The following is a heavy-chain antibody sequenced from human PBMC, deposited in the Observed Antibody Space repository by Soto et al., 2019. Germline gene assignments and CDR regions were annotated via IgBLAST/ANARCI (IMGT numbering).Heavy chain of an antibody. CDR2: ISYDGSNK. Sequence: QVQLVESGGGVVQPGRSLRLSCAASEFTFSSYAMHWVRQAPGKGLEWVAVISYDGSNKYYADSVKGRFTISRDNSKNTLYLQMNSLRAEDTGVYYWARPSGVDISSFDYWGQGTLVTVSS. CDR1: EFTFSSYA. V-gene: IGHV3-30-3*01. J-gene: IGHJ4*02. D-gene: IGHD3-3*02. CDR3: ARPSGVDISSFDY.